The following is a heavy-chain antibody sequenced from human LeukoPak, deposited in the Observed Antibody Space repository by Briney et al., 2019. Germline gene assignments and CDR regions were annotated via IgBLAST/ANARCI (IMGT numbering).Heavy chain of an antibody. J-gene: IGHJ4*02. CDR3: ARAGFSRDYGNSIDY. CDR2: IYHSGST. V-gene: IGHV4-38-2*02. Sequence: PSETLSLTCSVSTYSISSGYYWGWIRQPPGKGLEWIGSIYHSGSTYYNPSLKSRVTISVDTSKNQFSLKLSSVTAADTAAYYCARAGFSRDYGNSIDYWGQGTLVTVSS. CDR1: TYSISSGYY. D-gene: IGHD4-17*01.